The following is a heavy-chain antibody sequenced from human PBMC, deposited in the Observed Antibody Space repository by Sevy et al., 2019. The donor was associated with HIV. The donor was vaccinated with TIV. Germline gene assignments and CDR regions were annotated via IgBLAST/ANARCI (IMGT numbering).Heavy chain of an antibody. CDR3: ATHAGIAAAGRVFDY. J-gene: IGHJ4*02. CDR2: IRNKADSYTT. CDR1: GFTFSDHY. V-gene: IGHV3-72*01. Sequence: GGSLRLSCAASGFTFSDHYMEWVRQAPGKGLEWVGRIRNKADSYTTEYAASVKGRFTISREDSKNSLYLLMNSLKTEDTAVYYCATHAGIAAAGRVFDYWGQGTLVTVS. D-gene: IGHD6-13*01.